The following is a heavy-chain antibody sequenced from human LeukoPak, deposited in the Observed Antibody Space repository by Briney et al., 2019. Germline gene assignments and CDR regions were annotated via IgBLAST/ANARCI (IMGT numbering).Heavy chain of an antibody. CDR2: ISGSGGST. CDR3: AKAGSSSRSHYFDY. J-gene: IGHJ4*02. Sequence: GGSLRLSCAASRFTFSSYAMSWVRQAPGKGLEWVSAISGSGGSTYYADSVKGRFTISRDNSKNTLYLQMNSLRAEDTAVYYCAKAGSSSRSHYFDYWGQGTLVTVSS. D-gene: IGHD6-13*01. CDR1: RFTFSSYA. V-gene: IGHV3-23*01.